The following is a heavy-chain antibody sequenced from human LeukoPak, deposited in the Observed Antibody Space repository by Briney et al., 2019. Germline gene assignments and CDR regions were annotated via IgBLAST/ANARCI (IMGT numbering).Heavy chain of an antibody. CDR2: IFASGST. J-gene: IGHJ4*02. CDR1: GGSISSGNYY. Sequence: SQTLSLTCTVSGGSISSGNYYWNWIRQPAGKGLEWIGRIFASGSTNYNASLKSRITISGDTSKNHFSLILTSVTAADTAVYYCARGMKDYTSSIGYWGQGTLVTVPS. V-gene: IGHV4-61*02. CDR3: ARGMKDYTSSIGY. D-gene: IGHD2-2*02.